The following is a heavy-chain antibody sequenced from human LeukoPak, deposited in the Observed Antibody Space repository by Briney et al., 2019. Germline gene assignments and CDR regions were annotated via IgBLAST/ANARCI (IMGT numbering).Heavy chain of an antibody. CDR3: AKRAYYYGSGSYYYFDY. D-gene: IGHD3-10*01. CDR2: ISNSGAGT. V-gene: IGHV3-23*01. Sequence: GGSLRLSCVASGFTFSSYGMSWVRQAPGKGLEWVSAISNSGAGTYYADSVKGRFTISRDDSKNTLYLQMNSLRAEDTAVYYCAKRAYYYGSGSYYYFDYWGQGNLVTVSS. CDR1: GFTFSSYG. J-gene: IGHJ4*02.